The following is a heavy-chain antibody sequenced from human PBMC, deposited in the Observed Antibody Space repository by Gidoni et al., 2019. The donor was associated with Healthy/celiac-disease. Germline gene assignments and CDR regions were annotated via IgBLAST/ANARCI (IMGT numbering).Heavy chain of an antibody. Sequence: QVQLVESGGGLVKPGGSLRLYCAASGFTFSDYYMSWIRQAPGKGLEWVSYISSRGSTIYYADSVKGRFTISRDNAKNSLYLQMNSLRAEDTAVYYCAREIREWSTDYYFDYWGQGTLVTVSS. CDR1: GFTFSDYY. CDR3: AREIREWSTDYYFDY. J-gene: IGHJ4*02. CDR2: ISSRGSTI. D-gene: IGHD3-3*01. V-gene: IGHV3-11*01.